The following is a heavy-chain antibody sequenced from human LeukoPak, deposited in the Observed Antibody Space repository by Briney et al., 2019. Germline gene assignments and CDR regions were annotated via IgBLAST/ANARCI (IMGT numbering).Heavy chain of an antibody. D-gene: IGHD3-3*01. J-gene: IGHJ4*02. CDR1: GYTLTELF. CDR2: FDPEDGET. V-gene: IGHV1-24*01. Sequence: ASVKVYCKVSGYTLTELFMHWVGQAPGKGLEWMGGFDPEDGETIYAQKFQGRVTMTEDTSTDTAYMELSSLRSEDTAVYYCATRGREGVVIRYCFHYWGQGTLVTVSS. CDR3: ATRGREGVVIRYCFHY.